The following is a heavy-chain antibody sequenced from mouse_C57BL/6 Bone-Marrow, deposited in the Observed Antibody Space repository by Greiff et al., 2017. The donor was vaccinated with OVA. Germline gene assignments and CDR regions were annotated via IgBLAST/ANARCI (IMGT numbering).Heavy chain of an antibody. D-gene: IGHD3-2*02. CDR2: INPYNGGT. J-gene: IGHJ3*01. CDR3: ARSLDSSGYLFAY. V-gene: IGHV1-19*01. Sequence: VQLQQSGPVLVKPGASVKMSCKASGYTFTDYYMNWVKQSHGKSLEWIGVINPYNGGTSYNQKFKGKATLTVDKSSSTAYMELNSLTSQDSAVYYCARSLDSSGYLFAYWGQGTLVTVSA. CDR1: GYTFTDYY.